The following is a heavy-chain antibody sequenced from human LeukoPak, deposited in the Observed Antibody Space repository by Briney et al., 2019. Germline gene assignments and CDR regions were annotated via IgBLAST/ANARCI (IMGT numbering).Heavy chain of an antibody. Sequence: ASVKVSCKASGYTFTSYYMHWVRQAPGQGLEWMGIINPSGGSTSYAQKFQGRVTMTRDMSTSTVYMELSSLRSEDTAVYYCERVPQRWLQLDYWGQGTLVTVSS. D-gene: IGHD5-24*01. V-gene: IGHV1-46*01. CDR2: INPSGGST. CDR1: GYTFTSYY. CDR3: ERVPQRWLQLDY. J-gene: IGHJ4*02.